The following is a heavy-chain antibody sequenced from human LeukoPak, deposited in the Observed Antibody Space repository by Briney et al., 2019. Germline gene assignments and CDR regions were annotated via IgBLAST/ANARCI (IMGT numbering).Heavy chain of an antibody. CDR3: ARDPSITMVRGAYNWFDP. D-gene: IGHD3-10*01. V-gene: IGHV1-2*06. CDR2: INPNSGVT. CDR1: GYTFTGYY. J-gene: IGHJ5*02. Sequence: AASVKVSCKASGYTFTGYYMHWVRQAPGQGLEWMGRINPNSGVTNYSQKFQGRVTMTRDTSFSTDYRELSRLRSDDTAVYYCARDPSITMVRGAYNWFDPWGQGTLVTVSS.